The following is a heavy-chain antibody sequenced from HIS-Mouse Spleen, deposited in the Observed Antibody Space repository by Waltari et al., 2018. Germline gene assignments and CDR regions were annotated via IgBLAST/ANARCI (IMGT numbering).Heavy chain of an antibody. CDR3: ARDRQQQLVHEAFDI. Sequence: QVQLQQWGAGLLKPSETLSLTCAVYGGSFSGYYLSWIRQPPGKGLAWIGEINHSGSTNYNPPLKSRVTISVDTSKNQFSLKLSSVTAADTAVYYCARDRQQQLVHEAFDIWGQGTMVTVSS. V-gene: IGHV4-34*01. J-gene: IGHJ3*02. CDR2: INHSGST. CDR1: GGSFSGYY. D-gene: IGHD6-13*01.